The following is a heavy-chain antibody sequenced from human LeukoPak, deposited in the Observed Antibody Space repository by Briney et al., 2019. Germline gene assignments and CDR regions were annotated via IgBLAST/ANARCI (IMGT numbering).Heavy chain of an antibody. CDR3: AKNQVLDEDVFNV. CDR2: VHDSGRT. Sequence: SETLSLTCTVSGGSISNSYWTWIRQSPGTGLEYIAYVHDSGRTNYNPSLKSRATISIDTTKNQISLKLTSVTTADTAVYYCAKNQVLDEDVFNVWGQVTMVTVSS. D-gene: IGHD2-8*02. CDR1: GGSISNSY. V-gene: IGHV4-59*01. J-gene: IGHJ3*01.